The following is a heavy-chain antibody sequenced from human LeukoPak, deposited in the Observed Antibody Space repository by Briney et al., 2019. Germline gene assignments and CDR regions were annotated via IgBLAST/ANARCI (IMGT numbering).Heavy chain of an antibody. V-gene: IGHV4-4*09. D-gene: IGHD1-1*01. Sequence: SETLSLTCTVSGGSISSYYWSWIRQPPGKGLEWIGYIYTSGSTNYNPSLKNRVTISVDTSKNQFSLKLSSVTAADTAVYYCARHRNGYYYYYYMDVWGKGTTVTVSS. CDR1: GGSISSYY. CDR3: ARHRNGYYYYYYMDV. J-gene: IGHJ6*03. CDR2: IYTSGST.